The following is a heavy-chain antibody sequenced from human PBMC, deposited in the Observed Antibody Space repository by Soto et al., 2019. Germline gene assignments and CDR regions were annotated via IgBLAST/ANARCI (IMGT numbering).Heavy chain of an antibody. CDR2: ISSSGSYI. D-gene: IGHD2-2*01. V-gene: IGHV3-21*01. Sequence: PGWPLRLSCTSSEFTFSSYSINWVRKNPFKLLEFFSSISSSGSYIYYADSVKGRFAISRDNAKNSMYLQMNSLRAEDTAVYYCARYCTTSSCSETHFYNYGMEVWGQGTSVTVSS. CDR3: ARYCTTSSCSETHFYNYGMEV. CDR1: EFTFSSYS. J-gene: IGHJ6*02.